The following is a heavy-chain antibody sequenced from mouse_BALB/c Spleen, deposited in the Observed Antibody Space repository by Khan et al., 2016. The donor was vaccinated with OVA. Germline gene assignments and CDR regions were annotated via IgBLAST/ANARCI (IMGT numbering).Heavy chain of an antibody. CDR2: ISTYYGGS. CDR3: SRGSGKYPFAY. Sequence: QVQLQQSGAELVRPGVSVKISCKGSGYIFTDFSMHWVKRSHAKSLEWIGVISTYYGGSIYNQNFKDKATLTVEKSSSTAYMELARLTSEDAAIYYCSRGSGKYPFAYWGQGTLVTVSA. V-gene: IGHV1S137*01. CDR1: GYIFTDFS. D-gene: IGHD1-3*01. J-gene: IGHJ3*01.